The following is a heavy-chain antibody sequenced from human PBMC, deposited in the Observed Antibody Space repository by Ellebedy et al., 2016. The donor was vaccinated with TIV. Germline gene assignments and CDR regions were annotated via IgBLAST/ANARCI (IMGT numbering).Heavy chain of an antibody. CDR3: ARDHPLGIENFDY. CDR1: GFTFSSYW. Sequence: PGGSLRLSCAASGFTFSSYWMTWVRQAPGKGLEWVANIKQDGSAKYYVDSVKGRFTISRDNAKNTLYLQMNSLRAEDTAVYYCARDHPLGIENFDYWGQGTLVTVSS. D-gene: IGHD7-27*01. J-gene: IGHJ4*02. V-gene: IGHV3-7*01. CDR2: IKQDGSAK.